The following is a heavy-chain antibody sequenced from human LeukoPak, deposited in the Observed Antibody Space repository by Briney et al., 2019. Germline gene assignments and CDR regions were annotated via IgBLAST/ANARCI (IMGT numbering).Heavy chain of an antibody. V-gene: IGHV1-2*02. CDR2: INPNSGDT. D-gene: IGHD6-19*01. CDR1: GYTFTGFY. Sequence: ASVKVSCKASGYTFTGFYMHWVRQAPGQGLEWMGWINPNSGDTNYAQKFQGRVTMTRDTSISTAYMELSRLRSDDTAVYYCARPTVATIDWFDPWGQGTLATVSS. J-gene: IGHJ5*02. CDR3: ARPTVATIDWFDP.